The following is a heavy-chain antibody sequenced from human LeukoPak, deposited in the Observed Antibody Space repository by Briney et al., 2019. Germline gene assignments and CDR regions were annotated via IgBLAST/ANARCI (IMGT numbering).Heavy chain of an antibody. V-gene: IGHV1-46*01. Sequence: GASVKVSCKASGYTFTSYHMHWVRQAPGQGLEWMGIINPSGGTTNYAQKFRGRVTMTRDMSTSTVYMELSSLRSEDTAVYYCAREQGTTGATDYYYYMDVWGKGTTVTVSS. CDR2: INPSGGTT. D-gene: IGHD1-1*01. J-gene: IGHJ6*03. CDR3: AREQGTTGATDYYYYMDV. CDR1: GYTFTSYH.